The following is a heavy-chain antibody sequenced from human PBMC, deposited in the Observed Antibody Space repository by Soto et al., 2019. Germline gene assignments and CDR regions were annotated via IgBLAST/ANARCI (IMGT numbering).Heavy chain of an antibody. Sequence: GASVKVSCKASGYTFTSYDINWVRQAPGQGLEWVGWINPTSEYTAHAQKFQGRVTLTREISTATAYMELSSLTSEDTAVYFSARHVHPGYSSYWGPGTQVTVSS. J-gene: IGHJ4*02. CDR3: ARHVHPGYSSY. CDR1: GYTFTSYD. V-gene: IGHV1-8*01. CDR2: INPTSEYT. D-gene: IGHD2-15*01.